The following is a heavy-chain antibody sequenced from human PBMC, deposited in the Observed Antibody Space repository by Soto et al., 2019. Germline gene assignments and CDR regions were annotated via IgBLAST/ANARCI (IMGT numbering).Heavy chain of an antibody. Sequence: QVQLVQSGAEVKKPGSSVKVSCKASGGTFSSYAISWVRQAPVQGLEWMGGIIPIFGTANYAQKFQGRVTITADESTSTAYMELSSLRSEDTAVYYCARVLTAMAIELGPMDVWGQGTTVTVSS. CDR1: GGTFSSYA. D-gene: IGHD5-18*01. CDR2: IIPIFGTA. J-gene: IGHJ6*02. V-gene: IGHV1-69*01. CDR3: ARVLTAMAIELGPMDV.